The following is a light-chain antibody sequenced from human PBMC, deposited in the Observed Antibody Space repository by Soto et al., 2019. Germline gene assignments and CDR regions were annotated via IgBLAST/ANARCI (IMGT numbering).Light chain of an antibody. CDR3: QQYVTSPWA. V-gene: IGKV3-20*01. J-gene: IGKJ1*01. CDR2: DAS. CDR1: QSVSSS. Sequence: EIVMTQSPATLSVSPGERATLSCRASQSVSSSLAWYQQKPGQAPRLFIYDASSRATGIPARFSGSGSGTDFTLTISRLEPEDFAVYYCQQYVTSPWAFGQGTKVDIK.